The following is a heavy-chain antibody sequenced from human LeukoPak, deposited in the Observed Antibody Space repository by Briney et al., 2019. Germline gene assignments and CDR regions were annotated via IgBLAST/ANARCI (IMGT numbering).Heavy chain of an antibody. CDR2: IYSGGSI. V-gene: IGHV3-53*01. CDR1: GFTVSSNY. Sequence: GGSLRLSCAASGFTVSSNYMSWVRQAPGKGLEWVSVIYSGGSIYYADSVKGRFTISRDNSKNTLYLQMNSLRAEDTAVYYCARDRGSGWYYFDYWGQGTLVTVSS. J-gene: IGHJ4*02. CDR3: ARDRGSGWYYFDY. D-gene: IGHD6-19*01.